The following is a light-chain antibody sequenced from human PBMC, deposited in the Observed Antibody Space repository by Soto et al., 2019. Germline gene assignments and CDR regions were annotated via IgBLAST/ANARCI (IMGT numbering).Light chain of an antibody. CDR1: QSVTSN. CDR2: GAS. V-gene: IGKV3-15*01. Sequence: EIVMTQSPATLSVSPGGRATLSCRASQSVTSNLAWYQQRPGQAPRLLIYGASTRATDIPARFSGSGSGTEFTLTISSLQSEDLAVYYCQQYNNWPRTFGQGTKVEI. J-gene: IGKJ1*01. CDR3: QQYNNWPRT.